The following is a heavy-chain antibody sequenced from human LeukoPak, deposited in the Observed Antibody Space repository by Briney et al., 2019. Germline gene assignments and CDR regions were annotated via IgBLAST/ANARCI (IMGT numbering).Heavy chain of an antibody. CDR2: ISYDGSNK. J-gene: IGHJ5*02. Sequence: PGRSLRLSCAASGFTFSIYGMHWVRQAPGKGLEWVAIISYDGSNKYYGDSVKGRFTISRDNSKNTVYLQMDSLTVEDTAVYYCAVSNWMDPWGQGTLVTVSS. V-gene: IGHV3-30*03. CDR3: AVSNWMDP. CDR1: GFTFSIYG.